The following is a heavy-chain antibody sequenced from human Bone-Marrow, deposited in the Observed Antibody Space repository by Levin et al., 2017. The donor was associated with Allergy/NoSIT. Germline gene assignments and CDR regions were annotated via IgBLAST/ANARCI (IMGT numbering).Heavy chain of an antibody. CDR2: IYYSGST. CDR3: ARVSGMESSGYYYTNYYYYGMDV. CDR1: GGSISSYY. J-gene: IGHJ6*02. V-gene: IGHV4-59*01. Sequence: SETLSLTCTVSGGSISSYYWSWIRQPPGKGLEWIGYIYYSGSTNYNPSLKSRVTISVDTSKNQFSLKLSSVTAADTAVYYCARVSGMESSGYYYTNYYYYGMDVWGQGTTVTVSS. D-gene: IGHD3-22*01.